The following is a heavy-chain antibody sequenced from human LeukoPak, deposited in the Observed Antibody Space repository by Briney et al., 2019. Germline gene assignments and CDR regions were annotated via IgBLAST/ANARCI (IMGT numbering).Heavy chain of an antibody. Sequence: GRSLRLSCAASGFSFRSYGMHWVRQAPGKGLEWVAIISYDGSNEQYADSLKGRFIISRDNGKKSLFLQMNSLRAEDTALYYCSKDTRDILTGYYNTAFDYWGQGTLVTVSS. D-gene: IGHD3-9*01. CDR3: SKDTRDILTGYYNTAFDY. CDR2: ISYDGSNE. CDR1: GFSFRSYG. V-gene: IGHV3-30*18. J-gene: IGHJ4*02.